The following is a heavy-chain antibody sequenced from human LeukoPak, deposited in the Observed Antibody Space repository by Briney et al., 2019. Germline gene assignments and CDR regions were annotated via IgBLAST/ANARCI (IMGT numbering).Heavy chain of an antibody. J-gene: IGHJ4*02. D-gene: IGHD4-23*01. V-gene: IGHV4-59*08. CDR2: IYYSGST. CDR3: ARHAGNARSRFDY. CDR1: GGSISSYY. Sequence: KPSETLSLTCTVSGGSISSYYWSWIRQPPGKGLEWIGYIYYSGSTNYNPSLKSRVTISVDTSKNQFSLKLSSVTAADTAMYYCARHAGNARSRFDYWGQGTLVTVSS.